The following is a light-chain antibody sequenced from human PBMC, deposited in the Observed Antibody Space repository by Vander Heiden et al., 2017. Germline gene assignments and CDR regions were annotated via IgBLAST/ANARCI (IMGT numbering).Light chain of an antibody. Sequence: SSELTHDASVSVGLGQTVENTCQGDSLRRYYASWYQQKPAQAPLLVMFGQGNRPSGIPARFSGSSSGDTASLTITGAQAEDEADYYCNSRDTSGNSPYVFGTGTKVTVL. V-gene: IGLV3-19*01. CDR2: GQG. CDR3: NSRDTSGNSPYV. J-gene: IGLJ1*01. CDR1: SLRRYY.